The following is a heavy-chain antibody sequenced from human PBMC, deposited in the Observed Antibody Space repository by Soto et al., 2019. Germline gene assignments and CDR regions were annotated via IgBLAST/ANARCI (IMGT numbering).Heavy chain of an antibody. D-gene: IGHD6-13*01. Sequence: SAVKVSCKDSGVTFSSYAISWVRQDPGQGLEWMGGIIPIFGTANYAQNFQGRVTITSHKSTSTGYMGLSSLRSDVNAVYYFARDLGAAASYYFCYWG. CDR3: ARDLGAAASYYFCY. V-gene: IGHV1-69*06. CDR1: GVTFSSYA. J-gene: IGHJ4*01. CDR2: IIPIFGTA.